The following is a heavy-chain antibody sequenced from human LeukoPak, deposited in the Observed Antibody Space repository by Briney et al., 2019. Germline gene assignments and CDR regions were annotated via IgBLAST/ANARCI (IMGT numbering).Heavy chain of an antibody. Sequence: GGSLRLSCSASGFTFSSYAMHWVRQAPGKGLEWVANINPDGSNMLYVDSVKGRFTISRDNAKNSLYLQMNNLRAEDTAVYFCVSGFLQWLYWGQGTLVTVSS. CDR1: GFTFSSYA. J-gene: IGHJ4*02. V-gene: IGHV3-7*01. D-gene: IGHD3-3*01. CDR3: VSGFLQWLY. CDR2: INPDGSNM.